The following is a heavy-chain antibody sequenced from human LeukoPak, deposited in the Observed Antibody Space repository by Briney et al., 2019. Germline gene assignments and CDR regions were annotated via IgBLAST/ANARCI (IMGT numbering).Heavy chain of an antibody. CDR2: IYYSGST. V-gene: IGHV4-59*01. D-gene: IGHD4-17*01. CDR1: GGSMRSNY. Sequence: PSETLSLTCTVSGGSMRSNYWSLTRQPPGKGLEWIGNIYYSGSTNYNPSLKSRVTISIDPSKNQFSLKLSSVTAADTAVYYCAAGDYRLLDAFDIWGQGTMVTVSS. J-gene: IGHJ3*02. CDR3: AAGDYRLLDAFDI.